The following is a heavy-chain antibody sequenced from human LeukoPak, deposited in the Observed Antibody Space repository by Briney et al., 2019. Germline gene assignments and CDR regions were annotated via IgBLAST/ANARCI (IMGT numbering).Heavy chain of an antibody. CDR1: GFTFSSYG. J-gene: IGHJ6*03. CDR2: IRYDGSNK. V-gene: IGHV3-30*02. CDR3: ATPPAVALPRGDYYMDV. Sequence: QPGGSLRLSCAASGFTFSSYGMHWVRQAPGKGLEWVAFIRYDGSNKYYADSVKGRFTISRDNSKNTLYLYMNSLRAEDTAVYYCATPPAVALPRGDYYMDVWGKGTTVTVSS.